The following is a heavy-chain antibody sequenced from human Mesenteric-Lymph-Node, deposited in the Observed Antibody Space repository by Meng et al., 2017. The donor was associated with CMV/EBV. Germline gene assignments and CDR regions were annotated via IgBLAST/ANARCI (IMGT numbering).Heavy chain of an antibody. CDR3: ARDPLGEAAAGSNWFDP. V-gene: IGHV3-48*04. CDR1: GFTLTTYS. J-gene: IGHJ5*02. D-gene: IGHD6-13*01. Sequence: GGSLRLSCVASGFTLTTYSMNWVRQAPGKGLEWVSYISGPSTTIYYADSVKGRFTISRDNAKNSLYLQMNSLRAEDTAVYYCARDPLGEAAAGSNWFDPWGQGTLVTVSS. CDR2: ISGPSTTI.